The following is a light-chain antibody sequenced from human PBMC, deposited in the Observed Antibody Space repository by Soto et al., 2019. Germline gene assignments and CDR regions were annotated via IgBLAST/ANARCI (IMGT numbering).Light chain of an antibody. CDR1: QSVSSY. Sequence: PGERATLSCRASQSVSSYFAWYQQKPGQAPRLLIYDASTRAAGIPARFSGSGSGTDFTLTISSQEPEDFAVYYCQQRSDWPLTFGGGTKVEIK. V-gene: IGKV3-11*01. CDR2: DAS. CDR3: QQRSDWPLT. J-gene: IGKJ4*01.